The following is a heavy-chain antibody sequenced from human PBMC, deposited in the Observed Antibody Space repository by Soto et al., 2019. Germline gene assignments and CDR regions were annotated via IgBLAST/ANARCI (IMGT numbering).Heavy chain of an antibody. Sequence: GGSLRLSCSASGFTFSDENMSWVRQVPGKGLEWVSGISGGGSYIFYADSVQGRFSISRDNPKNSLFLEMNSLRVEDTAVYYCAKDTTMYYYGSGSYWNYWGQGTLVTVSS. CDR1: GFTFSDEN. CDR2: ISGGGSYI. J-gene: IGHJ4*02. V-gene: IGHV3-21*06. D-gene: IGHD3-10*01. CDR3: AKDTTMYYYGSGSYWNY.